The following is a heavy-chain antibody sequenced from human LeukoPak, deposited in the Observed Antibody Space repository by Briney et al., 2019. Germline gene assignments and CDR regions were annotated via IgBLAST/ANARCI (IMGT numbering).Heavy chain of an antibody. D-gene: IGHD6-13*01. V-gene: IGHV3-23*01. J-gene: IGHJ4*02. CDR1: GFTFSSYA. CDR2: ISGSGGST. CDR3: AKVPRYSSSWYPFDY. Sequence: GGSLRLSCAASGFTFSSYAMSWVRQAPGKGLEWVSAISGSGGSTYYADSVKGRFTISRDNSKNTLYLQKNSLRAEDTAVYYCAKVPRYSSSWYPFDYWGQGTLVTVSS.